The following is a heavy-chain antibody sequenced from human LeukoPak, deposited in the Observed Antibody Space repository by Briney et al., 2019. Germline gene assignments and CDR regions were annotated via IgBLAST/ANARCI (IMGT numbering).Heavy chain of an antibody. CDR2: GNPNRGGT. CDR1: GHTFIDYY. V-gene: IGHV1-2*06. Sequence: ASVTVSLMCSGHTFIDYYIHWLRQAPGQGREWVGLGNPNRGGTNYSKKCQGRVTIITNTSLNTPYTYQARLTSGGTAGFYCASGTTWGHYWGQGTLLTVSS. CDR3: ASGTTWGHY. J-gene: IGHJ4*02. D-gene: IGHD3-16*01.